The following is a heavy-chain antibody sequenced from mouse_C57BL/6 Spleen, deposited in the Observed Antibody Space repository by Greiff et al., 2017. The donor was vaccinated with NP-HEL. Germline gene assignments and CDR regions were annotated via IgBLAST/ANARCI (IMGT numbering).Heavy chain of an antibody. CDR1: GYAFTNYL. Sequence: VQLQQSGAELVRPGTSVKVSCKASGYAFTNYLIEWVKQRPGQGLEWIGVINPGSGGTNYNEKFKGKATLTADKSSSTAYMQLSSLTSEDSAVYFCASSSYRYFDVWGTGTTVTVSS. D-gene: IGHD1-1*01. J-gene: IGHJ1*03. CDR2: INPGSGGT. CDR3: ASSSYRYFDV. V-gene: IGHV1-54*01.